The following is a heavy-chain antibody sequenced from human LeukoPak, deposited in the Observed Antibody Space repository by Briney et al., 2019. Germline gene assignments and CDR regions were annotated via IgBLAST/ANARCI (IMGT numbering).Heavy chain of an antibody. V-gene: IGHV4-59*11. CDR1: GGSISSHY. CDR2: IYYSGST. Sequence: ETLSLTCTVSGGSISSHYWSWIRQPPGKGLEWIGYIYYSGSTNYNPSLKSRVTISVDTSKNQFSLKLSSVTAADTAVYYCARGESFDYWGQGTLVNVSS. J-gene: IGHJ4*02. CDR3: ARGESFDY.